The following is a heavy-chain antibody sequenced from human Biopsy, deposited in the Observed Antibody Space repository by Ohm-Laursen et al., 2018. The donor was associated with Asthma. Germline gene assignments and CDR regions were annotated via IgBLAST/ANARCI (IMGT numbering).Heavy chain of an antibody. Sequence: PSQTLSLTCTVSGASIKTDDHYWSWLRQPPGKGLEWFGFIHYSGSTSYNPSLKGGVTISVDTSKNQFSLKLSSVTAADTAVYYCARASVAASSNWFDPWGQGTLVTVSS. D-gene: IGHD6-19*01. CDR2: IHYSGST. CDR1: GASIKTDDHY. V-gene: IGHV4-30-4*01. CDR3: ARASVAASSNWFDP. J-gene: IGHJ5*02.